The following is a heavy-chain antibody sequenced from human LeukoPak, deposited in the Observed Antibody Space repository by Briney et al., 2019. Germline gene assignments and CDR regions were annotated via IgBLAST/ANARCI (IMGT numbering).Heavy chain of an antibody. J-gene: IGHJ4*02. CDR1: GGSISSYY. V-gene: IGHV4-59*01. CDR2: IYYSRST. D-gene: IGHD3-10*01. Sequence: TPSETLSLTCTVSGGSISSYYWSRIRQPPGKGLEWIGYIYYSRSTNYNPSLKSRVTISVDPSKNQFSLKLSSVTAADTAVYYCAREELERNFDYWGQGTLVTVSS. CDR3: AREELERNFDY.